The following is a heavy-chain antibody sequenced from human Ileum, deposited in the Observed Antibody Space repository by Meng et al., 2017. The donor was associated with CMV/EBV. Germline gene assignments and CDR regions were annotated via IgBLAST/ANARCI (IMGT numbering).Heavy chain of an antibody. D-gene: IGHD6-19*01. CDR1: GGSISSSSYS. CDR2: IYYSGST. J-gene: IGHJ4*02. V-gene: IGHV4-39*07. CDR3: ARDRQYSSGWYGY. Sequence: VSGGSISSSSYSWGWIRQPPGKGLEWIGSIYYSGSTYYNPSLKSRVTISVDTSKNQFSLKLSSVTAADTAVYYCARDRQYSSGWYGYWGQGTLVTVSS.